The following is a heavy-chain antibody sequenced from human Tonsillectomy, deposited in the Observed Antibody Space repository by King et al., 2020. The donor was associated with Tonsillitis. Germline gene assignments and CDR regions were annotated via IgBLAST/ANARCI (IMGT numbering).Heavy chain of an antibody. J-gene: IGHJ6*02. Sequence: QLQESGPGLVKPSETLSLTCTVSGGYISSYYWSWIRQPAGKGLEWIGRFYTSGSTNYNPSPKSRVNMSVDTSKRQFSLKLTSVTAADTAVYYCGRSGLVGATGDYYYHGLDVWGQGTTVTVSS. CDR1: GGYISSYY. V-gene: IGHV4-4*07. D-gene: IGHD1-26*01. CDR3: GRSGLVGATGDYYYHGLDV. CDR2: FYTSGST.